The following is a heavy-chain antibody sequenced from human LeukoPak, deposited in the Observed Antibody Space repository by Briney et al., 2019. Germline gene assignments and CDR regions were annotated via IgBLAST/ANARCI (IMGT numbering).Heavy chain of an antibody. CDR1: GGSISSGGYY. Sequence: SQTLSLTCTVSGGSISSGGYYWSWIRQHPGKGLEWIGYIYYSGSTYYNPSLKSRVTISVDTSKNQFSLKLSPVTAADTAVYYCARGSDSSGYYYYYGMDVWGQGTTVTVSS. V-gene: IGHV4-31*03. J-gene: IGHJ6*02. CDR3: ARGSDSSGYYYYYGMDV. CDR2: IYYSGST. D-gene: IGHD3-22*01.